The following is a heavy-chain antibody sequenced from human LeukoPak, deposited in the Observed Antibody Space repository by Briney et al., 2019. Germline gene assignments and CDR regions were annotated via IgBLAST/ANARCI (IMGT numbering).Heavy chain of an antibody. CDR1: GGSISSGDYY. D-gene: IGHD3-9*01. Sequence: SETLSLTCTVSGGSISSGDYYWRWIRQPPGKGLEWIGYIYYSGSTYYNPSLKSRVTISVDTPKNQFSLKLSSVTAADTAVYYCTRDWLARPDYWGQGTLVTVSS. CDR3: TRDWLARPDY. CDR2: IYYSGST. J-gene: IGHJ4*02. V-gene: IGHV4-30-4*08.